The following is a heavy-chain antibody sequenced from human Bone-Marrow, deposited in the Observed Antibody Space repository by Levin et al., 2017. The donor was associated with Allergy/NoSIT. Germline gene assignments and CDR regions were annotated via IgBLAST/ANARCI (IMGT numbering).Heavy chain of an antibody. Sequence: GESLKISCKGSGYSFTSYWIGWVRQMPGKGLEWMGIIYPGDSDTRYSPSLQGQVTISADKSISTAYLQWRSLKASDTAMYYCARRYCSGGTCYSLSAFDIWGQGTMVTVSS. CDR1: GYSFTSYW. V-gene: IGHV5-51*01. CDR2: IYPGDSDT. J-gene: IGHJ3*02. D-gene: IGHD2-15*01. CDR3: ARRYCSGGTCYSLSAFDI.